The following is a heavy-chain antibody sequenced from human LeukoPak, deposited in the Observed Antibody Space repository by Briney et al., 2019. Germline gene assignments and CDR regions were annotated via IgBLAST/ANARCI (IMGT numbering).Heavy chain of an antibody. CDR3: AREWELAFDI. CDR1: GGTFSSYA. D-gene: IGHD1-26*01. J-gene: IGHJ3*02. V-gene: IGHV1-69*13. Sequence: ASVKVSCKASGGTFSSYAISWVRQAPGQGLEWMGGIIPIFVTANYAQKFQGRVTITADESTSTAYMELSSLRSEDTAVYYCAREWELAFDIWGQGTMVTVSS. CDR2: IIPIFVTA.